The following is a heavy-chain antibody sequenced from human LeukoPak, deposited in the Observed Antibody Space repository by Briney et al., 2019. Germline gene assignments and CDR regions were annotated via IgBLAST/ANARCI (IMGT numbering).Heavy chain of an antibody. D-gene: IGHD2-15*01. J-gene: IGHJ6*02. CDR1: GGTFSSYA. Sequence: SVTVSCTASGGTFSSYAISWVRQAPGQGLEWMGGIIPIFGTANYAQKFQGRVTITADESTSTAYMELSSLRSEDTAVYYCARDSGSSYGMDVWGQGTTVTVSS. CDR2: IIPIFGTA. V-gene: IGHV1-69*13. CDR3: ARDSGSSYGMDV.